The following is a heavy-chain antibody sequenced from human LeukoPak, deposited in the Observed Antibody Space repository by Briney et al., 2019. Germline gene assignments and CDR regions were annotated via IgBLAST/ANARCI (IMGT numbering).Heavy chain of an antibody. D-gene: IGHD4-23*01. CDR3: AREGYGGNSDAFDI. J-gene: IGHJ3*02. V-gene: IGHV3-48*03. CDR2: ISSSGSI. Sequence: GGSLRLSCAASGFTFSSYELDWVRQAPGKGLEWVSYISSSGSIYYADSVKGRFTISRDNAKNSLYLQMNSLRAEDTAVYYCAREGYGGNSDAFDIWGQGTTVTVSS. CDR1: GFTFSSYE.